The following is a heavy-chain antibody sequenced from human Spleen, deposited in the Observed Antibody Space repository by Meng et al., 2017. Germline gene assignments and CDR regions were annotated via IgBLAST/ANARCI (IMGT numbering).Heavy chain of an antibody. J-gene: IGHJ4*02. D-gene: IGHD1-26*01. CDR1: GYTFSNYA. V-gene: IGHV1-3*01. Sequence: QVQFVQSGAEVKKPGASVKVSCKASGYTFSNYAMHWVRQAPGQRPEWMGWINAGDGNTKYSQKIQGRLTFTRDTSASTAYMELSSLRSEDTAVYYCARDPPDRGSPTLDSWGQGTLVTVSS. CDR2: INAGDGNT. CDR3: ARDPPDRGSPTLDS.